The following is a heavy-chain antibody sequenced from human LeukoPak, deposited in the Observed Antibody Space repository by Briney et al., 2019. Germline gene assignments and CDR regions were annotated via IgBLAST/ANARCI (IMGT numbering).Heavy chain of an antibody. CDR1: GGSISSYY. CDR3: ARQIASAGTAGFGF. Sequence: SETLSLTCTVSGGSISSYYWSWIRQPAGKGLEWIGRIYSTGSTNYNPSLKSRVTMSVDTSKNQFSLRLRSVTAADTAVYYCARQIASAGTAGFGFWGQGALVTVSS. V-gene: IGHV4-4*07. CDR2: IYSTGST. D-gene: IGHD6-13*01. J-gene: IGHJ4*02.